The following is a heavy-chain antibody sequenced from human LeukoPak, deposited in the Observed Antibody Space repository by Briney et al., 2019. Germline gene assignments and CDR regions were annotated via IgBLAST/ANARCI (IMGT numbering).Heavy chain of an antibody. CDR1: GFTFSNYW. CDR3: ARGAGGSYF. CDR2: INRDGITT. J-gene: IGHJ4*02. Sequence: GGSLRLSCAASGFTFSNYWMHWVRQAPGRGRVWVSRINRDGITTTYADSVKGRCTISRDNAKNTLYLQMNSLGAEDTAVYYCARGAGGSYFWGQGTLVTVSS. D-gene: IGHD1-26*01. V-gene: IGHV3-74*01.